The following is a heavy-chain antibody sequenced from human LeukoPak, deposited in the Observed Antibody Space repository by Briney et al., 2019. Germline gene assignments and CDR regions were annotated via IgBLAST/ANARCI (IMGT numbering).Heavy chain of an antibody. CDR2: ISSSSSYI. D-gene: IGHD6-19*01. V-gene: IGHV3-21*01. J-gene: IGHJ3*02. Sequence: GGSLRLSCAASGFTFSSYSMNWVRQAPGKGLEGVASISSSSSYIYYADSVKGRFTISRDNAKNSLYLQMNSLRAEDTAVYYCARGGSSGWWAFDIWGQGTMVTVSS. CDR3: ARGGSSGWWAFDI. CDR1: GFTFSSYS.